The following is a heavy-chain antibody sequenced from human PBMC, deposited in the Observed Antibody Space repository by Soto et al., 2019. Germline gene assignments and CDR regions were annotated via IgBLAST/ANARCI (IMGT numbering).Heavy chain of an antibody. V-gene: IGHV3-30*18. CDR2: ISYDGSNK. CDR3: AKDLYDFWSGYYTGYYYYGMDV. CDR1: GFTFSSYG. J-gene: IGHJ6*02. Sequence: GGSLRLSCAASGFTFSSYGMHWVRQAPGKGLEWVAVISYDGSNKYYADSVKGRFTISRDNSKNTLYLQMNSLRAEDTAVYYCAKDLYDFWSGYYTGYYYYGMDVWAQGTTVTVSS. D-gene: IGHD3-3*01.